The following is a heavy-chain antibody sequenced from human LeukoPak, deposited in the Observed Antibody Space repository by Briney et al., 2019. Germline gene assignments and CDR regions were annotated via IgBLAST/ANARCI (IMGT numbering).Heavy chain of an antibody. J-gene: IGHJ4*02. CDR3: AKYGPQDSGSSHFDY. V-gene: IGHV3-23*01. CDR2: IRDSGSST. Sequence: GGSLRLSCAASGFTFSSYAMSRVRQAPGKGLEWVSAIRDSGSSTHYADSVKGRFTTSRDNSKNTLFLQMNSLRAEDTAIYYCAKYGPQDSGSSHFDYWGQGALVTVSS. D-gene: IGHD1-26*01. CDR1: GFTFSSYA.